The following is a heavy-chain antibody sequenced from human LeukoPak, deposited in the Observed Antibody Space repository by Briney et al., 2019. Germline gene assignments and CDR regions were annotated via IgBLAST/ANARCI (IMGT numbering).Heavy chain of an antibody. Sequence: GASVKVSCKASGYIFSNYDINWVRQATGQGLEWMGWMNPNSGNTGYAQKFQGRVTMTRNTSINTAYMELSSLRSEDTAVYYCARVGPYYYGSGSWKYWGQGTLVTVSS. J-gene: IGHJ4*02. CDR2: MNPNSGNT. D-gene: IGHD3-10*01. CDR3: ARVGPYYYGSGSWKY. V-gene: IGHV1-8*01. CDR1: GYIFSNYD.